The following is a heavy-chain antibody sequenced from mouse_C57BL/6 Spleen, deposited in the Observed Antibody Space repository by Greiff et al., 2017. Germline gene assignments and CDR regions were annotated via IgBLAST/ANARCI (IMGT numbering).Heavy chain of an antibody. CDR3: ARKTYYYGSAYWYFDV. J-gene: IGHJ1*03. D-gene: IGHD1-1*01. CDR1: GYTFTSYD. CDR2: IYPRDGST. V-gene: IGHV1-85*01. Sequence: QVQLQQPGPELVKPGASVKLSCKASGYTFTSYDINWVKQRPGQGLEWIGWIYPRDGSTKYNEKFKGKATLTVDQSSSTAYMELHSLTSEDSAVYFGARKTYYYGSAYWYFDVWGTGTTVTVSS.